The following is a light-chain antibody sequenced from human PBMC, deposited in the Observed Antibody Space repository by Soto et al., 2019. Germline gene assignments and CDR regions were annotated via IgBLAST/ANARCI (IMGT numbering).Light chain of an antibody. CDR2: EVS. J-gene: IGLJ7*01. CDR1: SSDVGSYDL. V-gene: IGLV2-23*02. Sequence: QSVLTQPASVSGSPGQSIAIACTGTSSDVGSYDLVSWYQQHPGKAPKLMVYEVSERPSGVSDRFSGSKSGNTASLTISGLQAEDEAYYYCCSYAGSNPVVFGGGTQLTFL. CDR3: CSYAGSNPVV.